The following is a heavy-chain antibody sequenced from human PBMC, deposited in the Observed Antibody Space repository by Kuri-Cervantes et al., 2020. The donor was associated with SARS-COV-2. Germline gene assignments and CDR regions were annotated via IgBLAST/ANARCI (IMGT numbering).Heavy chain of an antibody. Sequence: SETLSLTCAVSGYSISSGYYWGWIRQPPGKGLEWIGSIYHGGSTYYNPSLKSRVTISVDTSKNQFSLKPSSVTAADTAVYYCARHLPTAMVYFDYWGQGTLVTVSS. CDR2: IYHGGST. D-gene: IGHD5-18*01. CDR3: ARHLPTAMVYFDY. J-gene: IGHJ4*02. CDR1: GYSISSGYY. V-gene: IGHV4-38-2*01.